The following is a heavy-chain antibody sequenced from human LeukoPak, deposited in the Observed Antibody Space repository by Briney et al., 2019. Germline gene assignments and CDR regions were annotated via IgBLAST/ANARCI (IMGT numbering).Heavy chain of an antibody. J-gene: IGHJ4*02. D-gene: IGHD2-21*01. CDR3: ARVFIVGSRSVFDF. CDR1: GFTFSNYW. V-gene: IGHV3-7*01. CDR2: IKQDGSEK. Sequence: GGSLRLSCAASGFTFSNYWMSWVRLAPGKGLEWAANIKQDGSEKYYVDSVEGRFTISRDNAKNLLSLQMNSLRAEDTAVYHCARVFIVGSRSVFDFWGQGTLVTVSS.